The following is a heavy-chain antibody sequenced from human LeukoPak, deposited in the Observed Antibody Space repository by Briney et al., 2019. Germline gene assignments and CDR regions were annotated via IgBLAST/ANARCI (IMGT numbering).Heavy chain of an antibody. D-gene: IGHD2-8*01. J-gene: IGHJ4*02. CDR2: IRSKAYGGTT. V-gene: IGHV3-49*05. CDR1: GFTFGDYA. Sequence: KPGGSLRLSCTASGFTFGDYAMSWFRQAPGKGLEWVGFIRSKAYGGTTEYAASVKGRFTISRDDSKSIAYLQMNSLKTEDTAVYYCTRDTCTNGVCYTGRLDYWGQGTLVTVSS. CDR3: TRDTCTNGVCYTGRLDY.